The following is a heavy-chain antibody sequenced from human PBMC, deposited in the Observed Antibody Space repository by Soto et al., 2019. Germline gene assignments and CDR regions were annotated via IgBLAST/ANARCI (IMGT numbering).Heavy chain of an antibody. CDR2: IYHSGST. CDR3: ARVSGSYYYGMDV. Sequence: SETLSLTCTVSGGYISSSSSYWGWLRQPPGKGLEWIGEIYHSGSTNYNPSLKSRVTISVDKSKNQFSLKLSSVTAADTAVYYCARVSGSYYYGMDVWGQGTTVTVSS. J-gene: IGHJ6*02. V-gene: IGHV4-61*05. CDR1: GGYISSSSSY. D-gene: IGHD1-26*01.